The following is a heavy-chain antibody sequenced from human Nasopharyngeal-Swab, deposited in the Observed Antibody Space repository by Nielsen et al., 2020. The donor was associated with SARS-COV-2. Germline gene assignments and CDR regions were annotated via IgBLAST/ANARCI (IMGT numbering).Heavy chain of an antibody. D-gene: IGHD2-2*01. J-gene: IGHJ5*01. CDR2: IDPSDSYT. CDR3: ARLPYSSTSYYALDS. V-gene: IGHV5-10-1*01. Sequence: VRQMPGKGLQWMGRIDPSDSYTKYSPSFEGHVTFAADKSIGTVYLQWGSLRASDTAMYYCARLPYSSTSYYALDSWGQGTLVTVSS.